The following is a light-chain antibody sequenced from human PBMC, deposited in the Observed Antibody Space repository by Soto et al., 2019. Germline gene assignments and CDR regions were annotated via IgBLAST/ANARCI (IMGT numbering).Light chain of an antibody. J-gene: IGKJ4*01. V-gene: IGKV3-15*01. CDR3: QRYNNWPLT. CDR2: DTS. Sequence: EVVLTQSPVTLSLAPCERATLSCRASQGIGDTLAWYQHKPGQTPRLLIYDTSTRATGVPARFSGSRSGTEFTLTINSLQSEDFAVYYCQRYNNWPLTFGGGTKVDIK. CDR1: QGIGDT.